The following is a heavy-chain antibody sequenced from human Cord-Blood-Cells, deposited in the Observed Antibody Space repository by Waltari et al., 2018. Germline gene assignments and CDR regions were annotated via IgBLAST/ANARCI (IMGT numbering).Heavy chain of an antibody. CDR3: ARGLNDAFDI. CDR1: GGSFSGYY. Sequence: QVQLQQWGAGLLKPSETLSLTCAVYGGSFSGYYWSWIRQPPGKGLEWIGEINHSGSTNYNPSLKSRVTISVDTSKSQFSLKLSSVTAADTAVYYCARGLNDAFDIWGQGTMVTVSS. V-gene: IGHV4-34*01. CDR2: INHSGST. J-gene: IGHJ3*02.